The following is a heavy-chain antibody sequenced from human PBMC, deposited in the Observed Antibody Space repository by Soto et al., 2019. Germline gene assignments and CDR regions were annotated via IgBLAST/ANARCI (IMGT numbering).Heavy chain of an antibody. CDR3: ARHQLLWFGDPRLIFDY. V-gene: IGHV4-59*08. CDR1: GGSISSYY. CDR2: IYYSGST. Sequence: SETLSLTCTVSGGSISSYYWSWIRQPPGKGLEWIGYIYYSGSTNYNPSLKSRVTISVDTSKNQFSLKLSSVTAADTAVYYCARHQLLWFGDPRLIFDYWGQGTLVTVSS. J-gene: IGHJ4*02. D-gene: IGHD3-10*01.